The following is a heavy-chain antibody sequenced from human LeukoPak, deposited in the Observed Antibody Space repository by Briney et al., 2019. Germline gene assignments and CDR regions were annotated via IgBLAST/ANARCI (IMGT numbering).Heavy chain of an antibody. CDR1: GYTLTELS. D-gene: IGHD3-22*01. Sequence: GASVKVSCKVSGYTLTELSMHWVRQAPGKGLEWVGGFDPEDGETIYAQKFQGRVTMTEDTSTDTAYMELSSLRSEDTAVYYCATVYYDSSGYFDYWGQGTLVTVSS. CDR3: ATVYYDSSGYFDY. CDR2: FDPEDGET. V-gene: IGHV1-24*01. J-gene: IGHJ4*02.